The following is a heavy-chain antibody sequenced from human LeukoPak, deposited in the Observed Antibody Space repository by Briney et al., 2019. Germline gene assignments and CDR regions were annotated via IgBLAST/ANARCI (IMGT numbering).Heavy chain of an antibody. CDR2: IYYSGST. Sequence: SETLSLTCTVSGGSISSSSYYWGWIRQPPGKGLEWIGSIYYSGSTYYNPSLKSRVTISVDTSKNQFSLKLSSVTAADTAVYYCARTVFWSGSLFDPWGQGTLVTVSS. V-gene: IGHV4-39*01. J-gene: IGHJ5*02. CDR3: ARTVFWSGSLFDP. CDR1: GGSISSSSYY. D-gene: IGHD3-3*01.